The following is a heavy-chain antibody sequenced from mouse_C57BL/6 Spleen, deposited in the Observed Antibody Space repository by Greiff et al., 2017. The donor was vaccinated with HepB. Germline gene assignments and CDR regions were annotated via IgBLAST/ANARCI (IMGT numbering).Heavy chain of an antibody. CDR2: IDPSDSET. Sequence: QVQLQQSGAELVRPGSSVKLSCKASGYTFTSYWMHWVKQRPIQGLEWIGNIDPSDSETHSNQKFKDKATLTVDKSSSPAYMQLSSLTSEDSAVYYCARPKNITTEGYFDVWGTGTTVTVSS. D-gene: IGHD1-1*01. CDR1: GYTFTSYW. J-gene: IGHJ1*03. V-gene: IGHV1-52*01. CDR3: ARPKNITTEGYFDV.